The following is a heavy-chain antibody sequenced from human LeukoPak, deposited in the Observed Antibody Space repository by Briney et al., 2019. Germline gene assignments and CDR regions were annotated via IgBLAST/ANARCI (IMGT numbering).Heavy chain of an antibody. V-gene: IGHV3-74*01. J-gene: IGHJ4*02. Sequence: GGSLRLSCAASGFTFSSYWMHWIRQAPEKGLVWVSRISTDGSYTSYADSVKGRFTISRDNAKNTLYLQMNSLRAEDTAVYYCAFKTAYYFDYWGQGTLVTVSS. CDR3: AFKTAYYFDY. CDR2: ISTDGSYT. CDR1: GFTFSSYW. D-gene: IGHD1-14*01.